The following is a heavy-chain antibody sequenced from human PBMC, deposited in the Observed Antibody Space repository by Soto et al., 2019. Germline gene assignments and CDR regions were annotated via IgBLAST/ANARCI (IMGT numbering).Heavy chain of an antibody. J-gene: IGHJ4*02. CDR1: GFTFSSYG. CDR3: ARAPVTTSIDY. D-gene: IGHD4-17*01. CDR2: IWYDGSNK. Sequence: GGSLRLSCAASGFTFSSYGMHWVRQAPGKGLEWVAVIWYDGSNKYYADSVKGRFTISRDNSKNTLYLQMNSLRAEDTAVYYCARAPVTTSIDYWGQGTLVTVSS. V-gene: IGHV3-33*01.